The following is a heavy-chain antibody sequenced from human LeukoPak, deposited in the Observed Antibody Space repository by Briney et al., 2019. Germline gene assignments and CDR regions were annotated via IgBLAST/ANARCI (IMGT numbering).Heavy chain of an antibody. J-gene: IGHJ4*02. D-gene: IGHD2-2*01. CDR3: ARDSTVVPAAIDYFDY. CDR2: ISSSSSYI. CDR1: GFTFSSYS. V-gene: IGHV3-21*01. Sequence: GGSLRLSCAASGFTFSSYSMNWVRQAPGKGLEWVSSISSSSSYIYYADSVKGRFTISRDNAKNSLYLQMNSLRAEDTAVYYCARDSTVVPAAIDYFDYWGQGTQVTVSS.